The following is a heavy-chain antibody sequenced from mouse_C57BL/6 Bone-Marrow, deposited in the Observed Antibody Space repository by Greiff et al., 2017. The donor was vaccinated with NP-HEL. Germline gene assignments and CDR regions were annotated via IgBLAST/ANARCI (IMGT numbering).Heavy chain of an antibody. D-gene: IGHD1-1*01. J-gene: IGHJ1*03. Sequence: QVQLKESGAELVKPGASVKLSCQASGYTFTEYTIPWVKQRSGQGLEWIGWFYPGSGSIKYNEKFKDKATLTADKSSSTVYMDLSRLTSEDSAVYCCARHGDYFGSSYGYFDVWGTGTTVTVSS. CDR3: ARHGDYFGSSYGYFDV. CDR1: GYTFTEYT. V-gene: IGHV1-62-2*01. CDR2: FYPGSGSI.